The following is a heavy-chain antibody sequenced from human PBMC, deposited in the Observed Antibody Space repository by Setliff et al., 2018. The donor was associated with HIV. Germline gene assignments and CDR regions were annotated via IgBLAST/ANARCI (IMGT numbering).Heavy chain of an antibody. CDR3: ASGNHNAYEI. CDR2: IYYNGST. Sequence: SETLSLTCTVSGGSISNSRYYWSWIRQPPGKGLEWIGSIYYNGSTNYNPSLKSRVTMSLDTSKNQFSLKLTSVTAADTALYYCASGNHNAYEIWGKGTMVTVS. J-gene: IGHJ3*02. CDR1: GGSISNSRYY. V-gene: IGHV4-39*07.